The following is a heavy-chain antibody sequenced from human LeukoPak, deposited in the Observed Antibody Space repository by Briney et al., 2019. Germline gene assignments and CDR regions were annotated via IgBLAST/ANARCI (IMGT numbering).Heavy chain of an antibody. V-gene: IGHV3-30*02. CDR1: GFTFSSYG. CDR2: IRYDGSNK. D-gene: IGHD2-15*01. CDR3: AKGSASSRPYYFDY. J-gene: IGHJ4*02. Sequence: PGGSLRLSCAASGFTFSSYGMHWVRQAPGKGLGWVAFIRYDGSNKYYADSVKGRFTISRDNSKNTLYLQMNSLRAEDTAVYYCAKGSASSRPYYFDYWGQGALVTVSS.